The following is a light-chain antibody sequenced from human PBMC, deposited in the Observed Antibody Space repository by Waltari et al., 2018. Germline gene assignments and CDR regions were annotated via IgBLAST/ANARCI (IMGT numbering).Light chain of an antibody. J-gene: IGLJ1*01. CDR2: NSN. Sequence: QSLLTQPPSVSGTPGQRVTISCSGSSSNIGGNPVNWYQQLPGTAPKLLIYNSNPRPSGVPDRCSGSKSGTSASLAIRGRQSEDEAHYYCAAWDDGLSGPGWVFGTGTEVIVL. CDR1: SSNIGGNP. CDR3: AAWDDGLSGPGWV. V-gene: IGLV1-44*01.